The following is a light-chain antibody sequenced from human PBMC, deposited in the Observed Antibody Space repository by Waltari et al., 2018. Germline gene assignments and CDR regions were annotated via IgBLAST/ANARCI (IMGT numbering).Light chain of an antibody. J-gene: IGKJ4*01. CDR3: QQRRNWPLT. CDR1: QSVSYY. CDR2: DTS. V-gene: IGKV3-11*01. Sequence: EIVLTQSPATLSLSPGARATLSCRASQSVSYYLAWYQQRPCQAPRLLIYDTSHRATGIPDRFSGSGSETDFTLTISSLEPEDFAVYYCQQRRNWPLTFGGGTKVEIK.